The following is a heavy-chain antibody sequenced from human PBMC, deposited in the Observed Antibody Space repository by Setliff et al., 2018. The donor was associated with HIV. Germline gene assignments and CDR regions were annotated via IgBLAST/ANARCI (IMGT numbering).Heavy chain of an antibody. D-gene: IGHD6-19*01. V-gene: IGHV3-23*01. J-gene: IGHJ4*02. CDR2: VTAGGGIT. CDR1: GFTFSDYA. Sequence: PGESLKISCTASGFTFSDYAMSWVRQAPGKGLEWVSLVTAGGGITYYADSVKGRFTISRDNSKNTLSLQMNSLRADDTAVYYCAKGQWLFDSWGQGTLVTV. CDR3: AKGQWLFDS.